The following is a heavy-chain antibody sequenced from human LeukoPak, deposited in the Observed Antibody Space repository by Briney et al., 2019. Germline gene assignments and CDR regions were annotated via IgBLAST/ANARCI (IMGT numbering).Heavy chain of an antibody. CDR3: ARDGLYSGYDFGGKSSWFYP. J-gene: IGHJ5*02. V-gene: IGHV4-30-4*08. Sequence: SQTLSLTCTVSGGSISSGDYYWSWIRQPPGKGLEWIGYIYYSGSTYYNPSLKSRVTISVDTSKNQFSLKLSSVTAADTAVYYCARDGLYSGYDFGGKSSWFYPWGQGTLVTVSS. D-gene: IGHD5-12*01. CDR2: IYYSGST. CDR1: GGSISSGDYY.